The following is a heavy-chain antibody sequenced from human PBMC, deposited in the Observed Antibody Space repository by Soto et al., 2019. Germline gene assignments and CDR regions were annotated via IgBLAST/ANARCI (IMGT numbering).Heavy chain of an antibody. D-gene: IGHD6-19*01. CDR3: AKAIAVAGPNWFDP. CDR2: ISWNSGSI. CDR1: GFTFDDYA. J-gene: IGHJ5*02. Sequence: EVQLVESGGGLVQPGRSLRLSCAASGFTFDDYAMHWVRQAPGKGLEWVSDISWNSGSIGYADSVKGRFTISRDNAKNSLYLQMNSLRAEDTALYYCAKAIAVAGPNWFDPWGQGTLVTVSS. V-gene: IGHV3-9*01.